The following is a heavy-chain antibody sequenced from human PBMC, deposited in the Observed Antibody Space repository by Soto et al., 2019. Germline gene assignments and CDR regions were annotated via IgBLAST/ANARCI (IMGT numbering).Heavy chain of an antibody. Sequence: ASVKVSCKASGYSFTDYHIHWVRQAPGQGLEWLGRINPKSGGTSTAQKFQGWVTMTTDTSISTASMELTRLTSDDTAIYYCARGDSTDCSNGVCSFFYNHDMDVWGQGTTVTVS. V-gene: IGHV1-2*04. CDR3: ARGDSTDCSNGVCSFFYNHDMDV. J-gene: IGHJ6*02. CDR1: GYSFTDYH. CDR2: INPKSGGT. D-gene: IGHD2-8*01.